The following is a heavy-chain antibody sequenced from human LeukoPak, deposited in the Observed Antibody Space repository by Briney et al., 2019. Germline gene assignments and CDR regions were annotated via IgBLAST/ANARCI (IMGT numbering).Heavy chain of an antibody. CDR2: ISHSGST. CDR3: ARHTNVYSGYYFSRRHYFDY. Sequence: SSETLSLTCTVSGGSISSSSYYWSWIRQPPGKGLEWIGEISHSGSTNYNPSLKSRVTISVDTSKNQFSLKLSSVTAADTAVYYCARHTNVYSGYYFSRRHYFDYWGQGTLVTVSS. CDR1: GGSISSSSYY. D-gene: IGHD3-22*01. V-gene: IGHV4-39*01. J-gene: IGHJ4*02.